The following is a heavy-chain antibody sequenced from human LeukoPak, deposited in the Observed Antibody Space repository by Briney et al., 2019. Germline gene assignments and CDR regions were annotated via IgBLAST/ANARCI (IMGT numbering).Heavy chain of an antibody. V-gene: IGHV3-23*01. CDR1: GFTFSTYA. D-gene: IGHD2-2*02. Sequence: PGGSLRLSCAASGFTFSTYAMSWVRQAPGKGLEWVSGITDSGDSTYYADSVKGRFTISRDSSKNTLYLQMTNLRAEDTAVYYCAKYVLRDCSSTRCYNNYGLDVWGQGTTVTVSS. CDR3: AKYVLRDCSSTRCYNNYGLDV. J-gene: IGHJ6*02. CDR2: ITDSGDST.